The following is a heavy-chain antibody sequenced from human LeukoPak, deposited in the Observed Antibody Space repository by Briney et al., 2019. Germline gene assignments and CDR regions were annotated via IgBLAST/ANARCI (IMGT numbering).Heavy chain of an antibody. CDR1: GGSISSGGYY. D-gene: IGHD4-11*01. J-gene: IGHJ4*02. Sequence: SETLSLTCTVSGGSISSGGYYWSWIRQHPGKGLEWIGYIYYSGSTYYNPSLKSRVTISVDTSKNQSSLKLSSVTAADTAVYYCARDSNYEPGGFDYWGQGTLVTVSS. CDR3: ARDSNYEPGGFDY. CDR2: IYYSGST. V-gene: IGHV4-31*03.